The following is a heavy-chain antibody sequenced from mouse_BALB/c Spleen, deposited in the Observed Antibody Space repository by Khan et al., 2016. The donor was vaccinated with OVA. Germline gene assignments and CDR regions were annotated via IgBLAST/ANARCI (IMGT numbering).Heavy chain of an antibody. CDR2: IWNDGSA. V-gene: IGHV2-6-1*01. CDR1: GFSLTDYG. Sequence: QVQLQQSGPGLVAPSQSLSITCTISGFSLTDYGVHWVRQPPGKGLEWLVVIWNDGSATYNSALKSRLTITKDNSKSLVFLKMNSLQTDDTAMYFGARQHSYNHNIMDYGAKGPSVNV. D-gene: IGHD1-3*01. CDR3: ARQHSYNHNIMDY. J-gene: IGHJ4*01.